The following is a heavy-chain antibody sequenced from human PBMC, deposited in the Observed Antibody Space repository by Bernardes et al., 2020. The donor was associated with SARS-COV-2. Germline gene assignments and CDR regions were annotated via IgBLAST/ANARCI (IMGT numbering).Heavy chain of an antibody. V-gene: IGHV1-2*02. J-gene: IGHJ6*02. CDR2: IDPNTGDT. Sequence: ASVKVSCKASGDTFTGYYILWVRQAPGQGLEWMGWIDPNTGDTNYAQSFQGRVTLTRDRSVSTAYMDLSRLTSDDTAVYYCAREVQSSRGYKYGRGWLYQHYGMDVWGQGTTVTVSS. CDR3: AREVQSSRGYKYGRGWLYQHYGMDV. CDR1: GDTFTGYY. D-gene: IGHD5-18*01.